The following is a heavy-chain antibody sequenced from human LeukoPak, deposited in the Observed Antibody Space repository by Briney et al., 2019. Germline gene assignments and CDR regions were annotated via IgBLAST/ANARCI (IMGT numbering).Heavy chain of an antibody. D-gene: IGHD1-26*01. Sequence: GGSLRLSCAASGFTFSNYAMHWVRQAPGKGLEWVAVISYDGSNKYYADSVKGRFTISRDNSKNTLYLQMNSLRAEDTAVYYCARPVGATTSAFDYWGQGTLVTVSS. CDR1: GFTFSNYA. J-gene: IGHJ4*02. CDR2: ISYDGSNK. CDR3: ARPVGATTSAFDY. V-gene: IGHV3-30*04.